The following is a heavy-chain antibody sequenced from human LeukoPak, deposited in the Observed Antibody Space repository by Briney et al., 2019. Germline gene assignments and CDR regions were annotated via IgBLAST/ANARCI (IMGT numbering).Heavy chain of an antibody. Sequence: GASVKVSCKASGYTFTSYYMHWVRQAPGQGLEWMGIINPSGGSTSYAQKFQGRVTMTRDTSTSTVYMELSSLRSEDTAVYYCARDFWFGETPDALVSHAFDIWGQGTMVTVSS. CDR2: INPSGGST. CDR1: GYTFTSYY. J-gene: IGHJ3*02. CDR3: ARDFWFGETPDALVSHAFDI. D-gene: IGHD3-10*01. V-gene: IGHV1-46*01.